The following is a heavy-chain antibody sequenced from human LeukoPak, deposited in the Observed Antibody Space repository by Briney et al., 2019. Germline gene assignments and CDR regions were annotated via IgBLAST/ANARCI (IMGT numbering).Heavy chain of an antibody. Sequence: GGSLRLSCAASGFTFDDYAMHWVRQAPGKGLEWVSGISWNSGSIGYADSVKGRFTISRDNAKNSLYLQMSNLRAEDTAVYFCARGGGLDVWGQGATITVSS. V-gene: IGHV3-9*01. CDR1: GFTFDDYA. D-gene: IGHD3-16*01. CDR3: ARGGGLDV. CDR2: ISWNSGSI. J-gene: IGHJ6*02.